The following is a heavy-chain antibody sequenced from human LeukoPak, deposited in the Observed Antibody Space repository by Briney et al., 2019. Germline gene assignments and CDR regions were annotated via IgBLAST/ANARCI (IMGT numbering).Heavy chain of an antibody. D-gene: IGHD5-24*01. CDR1: GYTFTSNY. CDR3: ARDLGMATFDY. CDR2: INPSGGTT. J-gene: IGHJ4*02. Sequence: ASVKVSCKASGYTFTSNYMHWVRQAPGQGLEWMGIINPSGGTTIYAQKFQGRVTITADKSTSTAYMELSSLRSEDTAVYYCARDLGMATFDYWGQGTLVTVSS. V-gene: IGHV1-46*01.